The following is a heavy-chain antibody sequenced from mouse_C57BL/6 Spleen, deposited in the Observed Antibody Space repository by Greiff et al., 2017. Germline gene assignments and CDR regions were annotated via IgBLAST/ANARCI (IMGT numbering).Heavy chain of an antibody. CDR2: IHPNSGST. D-gene: IGHD4-1*01. Sequence: VQLQQPGAELVKPGASVKLSCKASGYTFTSYWMHWVKQRPGQGLEWIGMIHPNSGSTNYNEKFKSKATLTVDKSSSTAYMQLSSLTSEDSAVYYGARGRTGTRYFDYWGQGTTLTVSS. J-gene: IGHJ2*01. CDR1: GYTFTSYW. V-gene: IGHV1-64*01. CDR3: ARGRTGTRYFDY.